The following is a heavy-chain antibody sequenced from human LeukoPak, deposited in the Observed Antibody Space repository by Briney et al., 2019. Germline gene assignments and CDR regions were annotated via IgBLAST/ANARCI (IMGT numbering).Heavy chain of an antibody. CDR3: AREGGSGWYSGWFDP. CDR2: IKQDGTEK. Sequence: PGGSLRLSCAASGFTFSSYWMSWVRQAPGKGLEWVANIKQDGTEKKYVDSVKGRFTISRDNAKNSLYLQMNSLRAEDTALYYCAREGGSGWYSGWFDPWGQGTLVTVSS. V-gene: IGHV3-7*01. J-gene: IGHJ5*02. D-gene: IGHD6-19*01. CDR1: GFTFSSYW.